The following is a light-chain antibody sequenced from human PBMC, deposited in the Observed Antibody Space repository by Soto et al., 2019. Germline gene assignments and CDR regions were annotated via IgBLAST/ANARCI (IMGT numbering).Light chain of an antibody. CDR1: QSVNSN. CDR2: GAS. Sequence: EIVMTQSPATLSVSPGERAALSCRASQSVNSNFAWYQQKPGQAPRLLIYGASTRATDIPARFSGSGSGTEFTLTISSLQSEDFAVYYGKHYNNWPYTFGQGTKLE. J-gene: IGKJ2*01. CDR3: KHYNNWPYT. V-gene: IGKV3-15*01.